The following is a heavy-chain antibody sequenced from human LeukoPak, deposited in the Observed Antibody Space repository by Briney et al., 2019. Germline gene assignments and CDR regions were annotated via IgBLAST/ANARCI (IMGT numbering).Heavy chain of an antibody. V-gene: IGHV3-73*01. CDR1: GFTFSGSA. D-gene: IGHD2-2*01. J-gene: IGHJ4*02. CDR2: IRDKANSYAT. Sequence: QAEGSLRLSCAASGFTFSGSAIHWVRQASGKGLEWVGRIRDKANSYATAYIASVRGRFTISRDDSKNTAYLQMSSLKTEDTAVYYCTRWDCTTTGRYPFDYWGQGTLVTVSS. CDR3: TRWDCTTTGRYPFDY.